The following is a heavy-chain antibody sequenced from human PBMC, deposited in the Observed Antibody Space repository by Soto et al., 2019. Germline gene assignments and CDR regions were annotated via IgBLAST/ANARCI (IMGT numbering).Heavy chain of an antibody. Sequence: SETLSLTCTVSGGSISSGGYYWSWIRQHPGKGLEWIGYIYYSGSTYYNPSLKSRVTISVDTSKNQFSLKLSSVTAADTAVYYCARAAYDWIWFDPWGQGTLVTVSS. V-gene: IGHV4-31*03. CDR1: GGSISSGGYY. J-gene: IGHJ5*02. CDR3: ARAAYDWIWFDP. CDR2: IYYSGST. D-gene: IGHD1-1*01.